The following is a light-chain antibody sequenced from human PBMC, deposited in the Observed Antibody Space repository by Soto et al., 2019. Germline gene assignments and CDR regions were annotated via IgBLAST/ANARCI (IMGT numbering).Light chain of an antibody. V-gene: IGKV3-20*01. CDR3: QHYGSSPFT. CDR2: GAS. CDR1: QSVSSNY. Sequence: EIVVTQSPGTLSLSPGERATLSCRASQSVSSNYLAWYQQKPGQAPRLLVYGASIRATGIPDRFSGSGSGTDLTLTISRVEPEDFAVYYCQHYGSSPFTFGPGARGDI. J-gene: IGKJ3*01.